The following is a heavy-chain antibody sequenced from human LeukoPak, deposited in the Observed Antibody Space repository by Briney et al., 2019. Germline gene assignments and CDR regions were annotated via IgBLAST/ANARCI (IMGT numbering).Heavy chain of an antibody. J-gene: IGHJ4*02. CDR2: VIHSGTT. D-gene: IGHD3-22*01. CDR1: GGSITGSTYY. Sequence: SETLSLTCTVSGGSITGSTYYWGWIRQPPGKGLEWIVSVIHSGTTYYNPSLRRRVIVSMDTSKKQSSLRLSSVTAADTAVYYCARHDYDSSGHRRDYYFDYWSQGTLVTLSS. CDR3: ARHDYDSSGHRRDYYFDY. V-gene: IGHV4-39*01.